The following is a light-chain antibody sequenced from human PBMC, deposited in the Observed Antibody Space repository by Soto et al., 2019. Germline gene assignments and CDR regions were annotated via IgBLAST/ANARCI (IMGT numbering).Light chain of an antibody. V-gene: IGLV2-11*01. CDR1: SSDGGRYDY. J-gene: IGLJ1*01. Sequence: QSALTQPRSVSGSPGQSVTISCTGTSSDGGRYDYVSWYQQYPGEAPKLIIYDVTERPSGVPDRFSGSKSGNTASLTISGLRAEDEAAYSCCSFAGSYSYVFGSGTKVTVL. CDR3: CSFAGSYSYV. CDR2: DVT.